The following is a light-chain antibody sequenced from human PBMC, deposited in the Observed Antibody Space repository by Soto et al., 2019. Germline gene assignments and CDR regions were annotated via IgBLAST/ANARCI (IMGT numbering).Light chain of an antibody. V-gene: IGKV3-15*01. Sequence: EIVMTQSPATLSVSPGERATLSCRASQSVSSNLAWYQQKPGQAPRLLIYGASTRATGIPARFSGSGSGTEFTPTISSLQSEDFAVYYCQQCNNWPPLTFGGGTKVEIK. CDR1: QSVSSN. CDR2: GAS. CDR3: QQCNNWPPLT. J-gene: IGKJ4*01.